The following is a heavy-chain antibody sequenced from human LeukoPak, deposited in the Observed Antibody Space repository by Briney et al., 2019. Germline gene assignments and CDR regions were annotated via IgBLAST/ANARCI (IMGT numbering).Heavy chain of an antibody. D-gene: IGHD6-6*01. CDR3: AFRGYSSSSAYYYYYMDV. J-gene: IGHJ6*03. Sequence: GRSLRLSCAASGFTFDDYAMHWVRQAPGKGLEWVSAISWNSGSIGYADSVKGRFTISRDNAKNSLYLQMNSLRAEDTAVYYCAFRGYSSSSAYYYYYMDVWGKGTTVTVSS. CDR1: GFTFDDYA. V-gene: IGHV3-9*01. CDR2: ISWNSGSI.